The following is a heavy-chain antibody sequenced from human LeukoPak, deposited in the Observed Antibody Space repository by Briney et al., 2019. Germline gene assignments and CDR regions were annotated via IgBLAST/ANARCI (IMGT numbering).Heavy chain of an antibody. CDR2: INHSGST. CDR1: GGSFSGYY. V-gene: IGHV4-34*01. CDR3: ARGRSGSYYYYGMDV. D-gene: IGHD6-25*01. Sequence: PSETLSLTCAVYGGSFSGYYWSWIRQPPGKGLEWIGEINHSGSTNYNPSLKSRVTISVDTSKNQFSLKLSSVTAADTAVYYCARGRSGSYYYYGMDVWGQGTTVTVSS. J-gene: IGHJ6*02.